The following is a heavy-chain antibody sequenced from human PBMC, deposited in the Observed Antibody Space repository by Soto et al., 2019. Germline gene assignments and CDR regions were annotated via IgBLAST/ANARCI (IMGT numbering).Heavy chain of an antibody. Sequence: EVQLVESGGGLVKPGGSLRLSCAASGFTFSSYSMNWVRQAPGKGLEWVSSISSSSSYIYYADSVKGRFTISRDNAKNSLYLQMNSLSAEDTAVYYCARDDYSNPQTPYYYYYCMDGWGQGTTVTVSS. V-gene: IGHV3-21*01. D-gene: IGHD4-4*01. CDR1: GFTFSSYS. J-gene: IGHJ6*02. CDR2: ISSSSSYI. CDR3: ARDDYSNPQTPYYYYYCMDG.